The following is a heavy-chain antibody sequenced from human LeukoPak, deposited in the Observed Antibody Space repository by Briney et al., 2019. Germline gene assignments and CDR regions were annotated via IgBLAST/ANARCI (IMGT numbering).Heavy chain of an antibody. Sequence: GGSLRLSCAASGFTFSSYGMHWVRQAPGKGLEWVAFIRYDGSNKYYADSVKGRFTISRDNSKNTLYLQMNSLRAEDTAVYYCASDKGYYGSGSYTYFDYWGQGTLVTASS. CDR3: ASDKGYYGSGSYTYFDY. D-gene: IGHD3-10*01. CDR2: IRYDGSNK. J-gene: IGHJ4*02. CDR1: GFTFSSYG. V-gene: IGHV3-30*02.